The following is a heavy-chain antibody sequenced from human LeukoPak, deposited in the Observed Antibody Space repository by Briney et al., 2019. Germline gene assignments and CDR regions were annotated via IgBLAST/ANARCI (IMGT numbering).Heavy chain of an antibody. CDR2: IYYSGST. CDR3: ARIWYDYVWGSYRSDDAFDT. J-gene: IGHJ3*02. CDR1: GGSISSYY. Sequence: SETLSLTCTVSGGSISSYYWSWIRQPPGKGLEWIGYIYYSGSTNYNPSLKSRVTISVDTSKNQFSLKLSSVTAADTAVYYCARIWYDYVWGSYRSDDAFDTWGQGTMVTVSS. D-gene: IGHD3-16*02. V-gene: IGHV4-59*01.